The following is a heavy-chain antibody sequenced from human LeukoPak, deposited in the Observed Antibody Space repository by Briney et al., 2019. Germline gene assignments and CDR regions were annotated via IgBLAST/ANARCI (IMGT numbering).Heavy chain of an antibody. D-gene: IGHD3-16*01. V-gene: IGHV1-8*03. CDR2: MNPNSGNT. CDR1: GGTFSSYA. J-gene: IGHJ6*03. CDR3: ARGVNTYLWFGGDYMDV. Sequence: ASVKVSCKASGGTFSSYAISWVRQAPGQGLEWMGGMNPNSGNTGYAQKFQGRVTITRNASISTAYMELSSLRSEDAAVYYCARGVNTYLWFGGDYMDVWGKGSTVTVSS.